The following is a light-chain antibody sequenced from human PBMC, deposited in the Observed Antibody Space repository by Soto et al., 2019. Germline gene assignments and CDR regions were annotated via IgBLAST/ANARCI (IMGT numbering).Light chain of an antibody. CDR2: GAS. Sequence: EIVLTQSPGTLSLSPGERATLSCRASQRVSNTQLAWYQQKHGQAPRLLIYGASSRATGIPDRFSGSGSGTDFTLTISRLEPEDFAVYYCQQYGRSPLTFGGGTKVDIK. CDR1: QRVSNTQ. V-gene: IGKV3-20*01. J-gene: IGKJ4*01. CDR3: QQYGRSPLT.